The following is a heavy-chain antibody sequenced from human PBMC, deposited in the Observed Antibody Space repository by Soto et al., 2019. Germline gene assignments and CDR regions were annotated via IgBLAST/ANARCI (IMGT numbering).Heavy chain of an antibody. V-gene: IGHV4-61*01. J-gene: IGHJ6*02. Sequence: SETLSLTCTVSGGSVSTNNYDWSWIRQPPGKGLEWIGYINYSGSTKYNPSLKSRVTISVDTSKSQFSLKLSSVTAADTAVYYCAALRLYYYGMDVWGQGTTVTVS. CDR2: INYSGST. CDR1: GGSVSTNNYD. CDR3: AALRLYYYGMDV.